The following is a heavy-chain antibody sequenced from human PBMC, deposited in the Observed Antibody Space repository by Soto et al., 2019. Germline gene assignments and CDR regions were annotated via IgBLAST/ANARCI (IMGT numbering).Heavy chain of an antibody. Sequence: QMQLVQSGAEVKKPGASVKVSCQASGYTFTSNHMHWVRQATGQGLVWMGMINPSGGRTTYAQRFQGRVMMTRDTSTSTIYMEVSSLRSEDTAMYYCARDGPPTTTVVGPVYTMDVWGQGTTVTVS. CDR2: INPSGGRT. J-gene: IGHJ6*02. D-gene: IGHD2-15*01. CDR3: ARDGPPTTTVVGPVYTMDV. CDR1: GYTFTSNH. V-gene: IGHV1-46*01.